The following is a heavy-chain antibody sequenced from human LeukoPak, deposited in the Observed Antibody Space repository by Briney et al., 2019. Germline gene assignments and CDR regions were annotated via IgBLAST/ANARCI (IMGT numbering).Heavy chain of an antibody. CDR2: IYHSGST. D-gene: IGHD3-10*01. J-gene: IGHJ4*02. CDR3: ARVTMVRGVTFDY. CDR1: GYSISSGYY. V-gene: IGHV4-38-2*02. Sequence: PSETLSLTCTVSGYSISSGYYWGWTRRPPGKGLEWIGSIYHSGSTYYNPSLKSRVTISVDTSKNQFSLKLSSVTAADTAVYYCARVTMVRGVTFDYWGQGTLVTVSS.